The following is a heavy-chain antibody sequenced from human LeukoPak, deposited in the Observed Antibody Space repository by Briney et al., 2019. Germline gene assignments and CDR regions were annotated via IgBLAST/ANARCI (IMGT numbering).Heavy chain of an antibody. CDR2: ISGTGGRI. CDR3: AKDRYGDSGGYFDL. Sequence: GGSLRLSCAPSGITFSSYAMSWARQAPGKGLEWVSAISGTGGRIYYGDSVKGRFTISRDNSKNTLYLQMNSLRAEDTAIYYCAKDRYGDSGGYFDLWGRGTLVTVSS. V-gene: IGHV3-23*01. CDR1: GITFSSYA. J-gene: IGHJ2*01. D-gene: IGHD4-17*01.